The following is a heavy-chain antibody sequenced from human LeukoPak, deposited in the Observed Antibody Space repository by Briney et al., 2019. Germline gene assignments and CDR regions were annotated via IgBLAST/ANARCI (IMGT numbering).Heavy chain of an antibody. V-gene: IGHV1-8*01. CDR2: MNPNSGNT. CDR1: GYTFTSYD. J-gene: IGHJ6*02. CDR3: ASSLVVAAEADYYYYYGMDV. Sequence: ASVKVSCKASGYTFTSYDINWVRQAPGQGLEWMGWMNPNSGNTGYAQKFQGRVTMTRNTSISTAYMELSSLRSEDTAVYYCASSLVVAAEADYYYYYGMDVWGQGTTVTVSS. D-gene: IGHD2-15*01.